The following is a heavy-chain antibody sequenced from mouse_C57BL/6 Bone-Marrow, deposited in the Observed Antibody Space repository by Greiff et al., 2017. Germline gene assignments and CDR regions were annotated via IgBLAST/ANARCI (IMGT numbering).Heavy chain of an antibody. Sequence: EVHLVESGGGLVKPGGSLKLSCAASGFTFSSYAMSWVRQTPEKRLEWVATISDGGSYTYYPDNVKGRFPLSRDNAKNNLYLQMSHLKSEDTAMYYGARDNSLYYSNSAWFAYWGQGTLVTVSA. J-gene: IGHJ3*01. CDR1: GFTFSSYA. V-gene: IGHV5-4*01. CDR3: ARDNSLYYSNSAWFAY. CDR2: ISDGGSYT. D-gene: IGHD2-5*01.